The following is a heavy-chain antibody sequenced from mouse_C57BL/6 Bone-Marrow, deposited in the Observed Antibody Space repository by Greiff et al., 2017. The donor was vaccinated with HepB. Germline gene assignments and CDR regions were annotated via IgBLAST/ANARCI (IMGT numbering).Heavy chain of an antibody. CDR2: IYPGDGDT. CDR1: GYAFSSSW. CDR3: AINPMITYYAMDY. V-gene: IGHV1-82*01. Sequence: VQLKQSGPELVKPGASVKISCKASGYAFSSSWMNWVKQRPGKGLEWIGRIYPGDGDTNYNGKFKGKATLTADKSSSTAYMQLSSLTSEDSAVYFCAINPMITYYAMDYWGQGTSVTVSS. D-gene: IGHD2-4*01. J-gene: IGHJ4*01.